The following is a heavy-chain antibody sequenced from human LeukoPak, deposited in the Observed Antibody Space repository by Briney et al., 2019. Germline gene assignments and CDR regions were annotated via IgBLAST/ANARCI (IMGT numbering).Heavy chain of an antibody. D-gene: IGHD3-22*01. J-gene: IGHJ3*02. CDR3: ARDPPIYDSSGYADAFDI. Sequence: SETLSLTCTVSGGSMSSYYWSWIRQPAGKGLEWIGRIYTSGSTNYNPSLKSRVTMSVDTSKNQFSLKLSSVTAADTAVYYCARDPPIYDSSGYADAFDIWGQGTMVTVSS. V-gene: IGHV4-4*07. CDR2: IYTSGST. CDR1: GGSMSSYY.